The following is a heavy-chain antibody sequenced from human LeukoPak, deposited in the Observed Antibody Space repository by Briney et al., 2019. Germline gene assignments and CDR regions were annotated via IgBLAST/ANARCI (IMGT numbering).Heavy chain of an antibody. V-gene: IGHV3-21*01. CDR2: ISSSSSYI. J-gene: IGHJ3*02. CDR1: GFTFSSYS. D-gene: IGHD3-16*01. Sequence: GGSLRLSCAASGFTFSSYSMNWVRQAPGKGLGWVSSISSSSSYIYYADSVKGRFTISRDNAKNSLYLRMNSLRAEDTAVYYCARDSPPAGGDGETVWADAFDIWGQGTMVTVSS. CDR3: ARDSPPAGGDGETVWADAFDI.